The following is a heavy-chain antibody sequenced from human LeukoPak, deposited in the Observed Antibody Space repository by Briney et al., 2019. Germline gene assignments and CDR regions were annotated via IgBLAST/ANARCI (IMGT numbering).Heavy chain of an antibody. CDR3: ARGRYYLDS. V-gene: IGHV3-74*01. J-gene: IGHJ4*02. D-gene: IGHD4-17*01. CDR1: GFTFSSYG. Sequence: PGGSLRLSCAASGFTFSSYGMHWVRQAPGEGLVWVSRFNSDGRSTYYADSVKGRFTISRDNAKNTLYLQMNSLRAEDTAVYYCARGRYYLDSWGQGTLVTVSS. CDR2: FNSDGRST.